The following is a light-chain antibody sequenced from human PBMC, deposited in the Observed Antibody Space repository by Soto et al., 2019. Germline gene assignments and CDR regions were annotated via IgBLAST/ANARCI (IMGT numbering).Light chain of an antibody. CDR3: QQYNNWPWT. V-gene: IGKV3-15*01. J-gene: IGKJ1*01. CDR2: GAS. CDR1: QSISSN. Sequence: EIVMTQSPATLSVSPGERATLSCRASQSISSNLAWYQQKLGQAPRLLIYGASTRATGIPARFSGSGSGTEFTLTISSLQSEDSAVYYCQQYNNWPWTFAQGTKVEIK.